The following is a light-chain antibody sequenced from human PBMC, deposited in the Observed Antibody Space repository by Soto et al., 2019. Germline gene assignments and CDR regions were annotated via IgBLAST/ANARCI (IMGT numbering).Light chain of an antibody. J-gene: IGKJ3*01. CDR2: DAS. CDR3: QQYDNLPLT. Sequence: DIQMTQSPSSLSASVGDRVTITCQASQDISNYLNWYQQKPGKAPKLLIYDASNLETGVPSRFSGSGSGTDFTFTISSLQPEHIATYYCQQYDNLPLTFGPGTKVDIK. CDR1: QDISNY. V-gene: IGKV1-33*01.